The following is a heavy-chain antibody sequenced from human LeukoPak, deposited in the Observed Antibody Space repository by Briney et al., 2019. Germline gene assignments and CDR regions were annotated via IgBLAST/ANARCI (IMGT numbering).Heavy chain of an antibody. CDR1: GFTFSSYA. CDR3: ARGLRGYDFWRDNWFDP. J-gene: IGHJ5*02. D-gene: IGHD3-3*01. V-gene: IGHV3-30-3*01. CDR2: ISYDGSNK. Sequence: GGSLRLSCAASGFTFSSYAMHWVRQAPGKGLEWVAVISYDGSNKYYADSVKGRFTISRDNAKNSLYLQMNSLRAEDTAVYYCARGLRGYDFWRDNWFDPWGQGTLVTVSS.